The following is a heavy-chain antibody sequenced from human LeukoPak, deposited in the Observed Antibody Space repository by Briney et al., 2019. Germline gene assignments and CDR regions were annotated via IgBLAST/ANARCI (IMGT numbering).Heavy chain of an antibody. J-gene: IGHJ4*02. CDR2: ISAYNGNT. CDR3: ARVIDYYDSSGFTYYFDY. D-gene: IGHD3-22*01. CDR1: GYTFTSYY. Sequence: ASVTVSCKASGYTFTSYYMHWVRQAPGQGLEWMGWISAYNGNTNYAQKLQGRVTMTTDTSTSTAYMELRSLRSDDTAVYYCARVIDYYDSSGFTYYFDYWGQGTLVTVSS. V-gene: IGHV1-18*04.